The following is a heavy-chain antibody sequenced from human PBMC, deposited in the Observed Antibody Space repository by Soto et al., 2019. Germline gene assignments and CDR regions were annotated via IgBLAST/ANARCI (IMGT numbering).Heavy chain of an antibody. D-gene: IGHD5-12*01. V-gene: IGHV1-69*01. CDR1: GGTFSSYA. Sequence: QVQLVQSGAEVKKPGSSVKVSCKASGGTFSSYAISWVRQAPGQGLEWMGGIIPIFGTANYAQKFQGRVTITADESTSTDYMELSSLRSEDTAVYYCARIGRRWLQLRSDAFDIWGQGTMVTVSS. J-gene: IGHJ3*02. CDR2: IIPIFGTA. CDR3: ARIGRRWLQLRSDAFDI.